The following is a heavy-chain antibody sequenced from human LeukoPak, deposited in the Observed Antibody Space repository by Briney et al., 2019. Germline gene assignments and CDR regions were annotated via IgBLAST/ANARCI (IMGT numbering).Heavy chain of an antibody. Sequence: SETLSLTCTVSGGSISSYYWSWIRQPPGKGLEWIGYIYSSGSTNYNPSLKSRVTISVDTSKNQFSLKLSSVTAADTAVYYCTRGNYDDYDTYYFDYWGQGTLVTVSS. D-gene: IGHD4-17*01. CDR3: TRGNYDDYDTYYFDY. CDR1: GGSISSYY. J-gene: IGHJ4*02. V-gene: IGHV4-59*01. CDR2: IYSSGST.